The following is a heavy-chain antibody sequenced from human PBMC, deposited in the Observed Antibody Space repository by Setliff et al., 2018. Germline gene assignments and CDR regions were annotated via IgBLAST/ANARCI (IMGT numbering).Heavy chain of an antibody. J-gene: IGHJ3*02. CDR3: ARGAFYYDSSDDAFDI. Sequence: ASVKVSCKASGYSLSDYAVTWVRQAPGQGLEWMGWISAYNGNTNYAQKLQGRVTMTTDTSTSTAYMELRSLRSDDTAVYYCARGAFYYDSSDDAFDIWGQGTMVTVSS. V-gene: IGHV1-18*01. CDR1: GYSLSDYA. CDR2: ISAYNGNT. D-gene: IGHD3-22*01.